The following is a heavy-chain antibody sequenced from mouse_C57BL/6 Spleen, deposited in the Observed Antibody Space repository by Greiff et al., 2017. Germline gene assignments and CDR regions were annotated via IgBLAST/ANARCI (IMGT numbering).Heavy chain of an antibody. J-gene: IGHJ1*03. V-gene: IGHV5-12*01. CDR3: ARQLRSGYFDV. CDR2: ISNGGGST. CDR1: GFTFSDYY. Sequence: EVKLMESGGGLVQPGGSLKLSCAASGFTFSDYYMYWVRQTPEERLEWVAYISNGGGSTYYPDTVKGRFTISRDNAKNTLYLQMSRLKSEDTAMYYCARQLRSGYFDVWGTGTTVTVSS. D-gene: IGHD1-1*01.